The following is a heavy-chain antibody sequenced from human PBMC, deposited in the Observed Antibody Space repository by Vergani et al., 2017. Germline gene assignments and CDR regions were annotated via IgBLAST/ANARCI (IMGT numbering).Heavy chain of an antibody. CDR1: GGSISSYY. D-gene: IGHD3-10*01. CDR3: ARTDYYGSGSHDY. Sequence: QVQLQESGPGLVKPSETLSLTCTVSGGSISSYYWSWIRQPPGKRLEWIGYIYYSGSTNYNPSLKSRVTISVDTSKNQFSLKLSSVTAADTAVYYCARTDYYGSGSHDYWGQGTLVTVSS. CDR2: IYYSGST. V-gene: IGHV4-59*01. J-gene: IGHJ4*02.